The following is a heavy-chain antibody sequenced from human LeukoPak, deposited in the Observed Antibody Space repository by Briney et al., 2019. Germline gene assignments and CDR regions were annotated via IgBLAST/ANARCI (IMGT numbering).Heavy chain of an antibody. CDR3: ARALNYYDSSGYYAYYFDY. V-gene: IGHV1-8*03. J-gene: IGHJ4*02. Sequence: GASVKVSCKASGYTFTSYDINWVRQATGQGLEWMGWMNPNSGNTGYAQKFQGRVTITRNTSISTAYMELSSLRSEDTAVYYCARALNYYDSSGYYAYYFDYWGQGTLATVSS. CDR2: MNPNSGNT. D-gene: IGHD3-22*01. CDR1: GYTFTSYD.